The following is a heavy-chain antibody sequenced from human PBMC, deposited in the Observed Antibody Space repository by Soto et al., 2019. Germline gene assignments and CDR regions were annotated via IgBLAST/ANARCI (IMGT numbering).Heavy chain of an antibody. D-gene: IGHD6-13*01. CDR1: GFTVSSNY. CDR3: ARGPYSSSWLSPSWFDP. V-gene: IGHV3-66*01. Sequence: GGSLRLSCAASGFTVSSNYMSWVRQAPGKGLEWVSVIYSGGSTYYADSVKGRFTISRDNSKNTLYLQMNSLRAEDTAVYYCARGPYSSSWLSPSWFDPWGQGTLVTVSS. J-gene: IGHJ5*02. CDR2: IYSGGST.